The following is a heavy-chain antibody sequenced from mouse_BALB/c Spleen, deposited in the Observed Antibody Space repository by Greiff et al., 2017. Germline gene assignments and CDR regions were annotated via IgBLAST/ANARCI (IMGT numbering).Heavy chain of an antibody. CDR3: VRDEDGYAMDY. Sequence: VQGVESGPGLVAPSQSLSITCTVSGFSLTSYDISWIRQPPGKGLEWLGVIWTGGGTNYNSAFMSRLSISKDNSKSQVFLKMNSLQTDDTAIYYCVRDEDGYAMDYWGQGTSVTVSS. J-gene: IGHJ4*01. CDR1: GFSLTSYD. CDR2: IWTGGGT. V-gene: IGHV2-9-2*01. D-gene: IGHD2-3*01.